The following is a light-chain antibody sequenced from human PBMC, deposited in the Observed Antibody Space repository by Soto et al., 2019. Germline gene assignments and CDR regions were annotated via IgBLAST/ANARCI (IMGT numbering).Light chain of an antibody. CDR3: QQYGSSPFT. V-gene: IGKV3-20*01. J-gene: IGKJ3*01. Sequence: EIVMTQSPSTLSLSPWERSTLSFRASQSVSSNLAWYQQKPGQAPRLLIYGASSRATGIPDRFSGSGSGTDFTLTISRLEPEDFAVYYCQQYGSSPFTFGPGTKVDIK. CDR2: GAS. CDR1: QSVSSN.